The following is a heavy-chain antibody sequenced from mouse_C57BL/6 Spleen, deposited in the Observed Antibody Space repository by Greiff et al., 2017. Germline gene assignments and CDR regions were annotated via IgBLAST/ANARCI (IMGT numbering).Heavy chain of an antibody. J-gene: IGHJ4*01. CDR3: AKQRLGVRFLDYAMDY. D-gene: IGHD1-1*01. CDR1: GFSLTSYG. Sequence: QVQLKESGPGLVAPSQSLSITCTASGFSLTSYGVDWVRQPPGKGLEWLGVIWGGGSTNYNSALMYRLSISKDNSKSQVFLKMNSLQTSDTAMYYCAKQRLGVRFLDYAMDYWGQGTSVTVSS. V-gene: IGHV2-9*01. CDR2: IWGGGST.